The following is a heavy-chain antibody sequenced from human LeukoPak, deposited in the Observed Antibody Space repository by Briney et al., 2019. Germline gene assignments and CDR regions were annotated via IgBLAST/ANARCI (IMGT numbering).Heavy chain of an antibody. D-gene: IGHD6-13*01. CDR1: GFTFSSYS. CDR2: ISSSSSYI. V-gene: IGHV3-21*04. CDR3: ASVTPGIAAKEGIDY. J-gene: IGHJ4*02. Sequence: PGGSLRLSCAASGFTFSSYSMNWVRQAPGKGLEWVSSISSSSSYIYYADSVKGRFTISRDNAKNSLYLQMNSLRAEDTAVYYCASVTPGIAAKEGIDYWGQGTLVTVSS.